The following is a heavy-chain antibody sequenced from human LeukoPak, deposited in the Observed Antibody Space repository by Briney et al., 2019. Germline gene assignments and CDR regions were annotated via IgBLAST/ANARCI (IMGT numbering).Heavy chain of an antibody. Sequence: SETLSLTCTVSGGSISSSSYYWGWIRQPPGKGLEWIGSIYYSGNSYYNPSLKSRVTISVDTSKNQFSLKLSSVTAADTAVYYCASYDSGGYQVPFASEIWGQGTMVTVSS. CDR3: ASYDSGGYQVPFASEI. CDR2: IYYSGNS. J-gene: IGHJ3*02. D-gene: IGHD3-22*01. V-gene: IGHV4-39*01. CDR1: GGSISSSSYY.